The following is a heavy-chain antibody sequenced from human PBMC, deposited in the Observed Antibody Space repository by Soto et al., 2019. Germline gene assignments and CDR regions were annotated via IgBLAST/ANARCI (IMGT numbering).Heavy chain of an antibody. CDR3: ARVVPGAEAWFGP. V-gene: IGHV1-18*01. J-gene: IGHJ5*02. CDR1: GYTFSNYG. CDR2: ISLYSDGT. D-gene: IGHD2-2*01. Sequence: ASVKVSCKTSGYTFSNYGITWVRQAPGQPLEWLGWISLYSDGTNYAQKFQGRVSMTTDTSTTSAYMELRSLRSDDTAVYYCARVVPGAEAWFGPWGQGTLVTVSS.